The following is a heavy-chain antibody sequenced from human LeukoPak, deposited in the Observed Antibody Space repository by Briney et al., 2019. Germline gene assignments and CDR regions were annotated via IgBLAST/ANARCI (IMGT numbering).Heavy chain of an antibody. J-gene: IGHJ6*04. CDR2: IYYSGST. CDR3: ARLEGAAARSPAMDV. V-gene: IGHV4-34*01. Sequence: SETLSLTCAVYGGSFSGYYWSWIRQPPGKGLEWIGSIYYSGSTYYNPSLKSRVTISVDTSKNQFSLKLSSVTAADTAVYYCARLEGAAARSPAMDVWGKGTTVTVSS. CDR1: GGSFSGYY. D-gene: IGHD6-13*01.